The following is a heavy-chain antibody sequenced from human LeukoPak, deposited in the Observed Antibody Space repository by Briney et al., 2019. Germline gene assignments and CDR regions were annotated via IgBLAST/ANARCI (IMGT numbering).Heavy chain of an antibody. V-gene: IGHV1-18*04. CDR2: ISTYKGNT. CDR3: ARVTALYYYMDV. J-gene: IGHJ6*03. CDR1: GYTFTGYY. Sequence: ASVKVSCKASGYTFTGYYMHWVRQAPGQGLEWMGWISTYKGNTNYAQKLRGRVTMTTDTSTSTVYMELRSLRSDDTAVYYCARVTALYYYMDVWGKGTTVTVSS.